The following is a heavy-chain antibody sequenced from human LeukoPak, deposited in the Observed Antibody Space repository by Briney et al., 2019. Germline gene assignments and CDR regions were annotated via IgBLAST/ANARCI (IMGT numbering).Heavy chain of an antibody. D-gene: IGHD5-18*01. V-gene: IGHV3-11*01. CDR1: GFTFSDYY. CDR3: ARVAVGYSYGYPFDY. J-gene: IGHJ4*02. Sequence: GGSLRLSCAASGFTFSDYYMSWIRQAPGKGLEWVSYISSSGSTIYYADSVKGRFTISRDNAKSSLYLQMNSLRAEDTAVYYCARVAVGYSYGYPFDYWGQGTLVSVSS. CDR2: ISSSGSTI.